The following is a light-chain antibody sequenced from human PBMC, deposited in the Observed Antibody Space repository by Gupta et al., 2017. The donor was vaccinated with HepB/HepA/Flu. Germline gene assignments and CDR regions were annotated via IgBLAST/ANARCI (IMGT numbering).Light chain of an antibody. CDR3: SAWYDSRNGVV. Sequence: QSVLTPPPPVSGPPGQRVTISCSGSSSKIGSSTVNWYQQRPGTAPKLLMYSNNQRPSGVPDRFSGSKSGTSASVAISGLQAEDEADYYCSAWYDSRNGVVFGGGTRLTVL. V-gene: IGLV1-44*01. CDR1: SSKIGSST. J-gene: IGLJ3*02. CDR2: SNN.